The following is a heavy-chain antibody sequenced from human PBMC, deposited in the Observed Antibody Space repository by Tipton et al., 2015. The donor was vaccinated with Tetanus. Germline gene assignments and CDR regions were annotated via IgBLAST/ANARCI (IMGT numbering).Heavy chain of an antibody. CDR1: GGSISSGGYY. V-gene: IGHV4-31*03. D-gene: IGHD4-23*01. CDR3: GRVPVDDGAKGGNIDY. J-gene: IGHJ4*02. CDR2: IYYSGSA. Sequence: TLSLTCTVSGGSISSGGYYWSWIRQHPGKGLEWIGYIYYSGSAYYNPSLKSRVTISIDTSKNQFSLKLSPVTAADTAVYYCGRVPVDDGAKGGNIDYWGQGTQVTVSS.